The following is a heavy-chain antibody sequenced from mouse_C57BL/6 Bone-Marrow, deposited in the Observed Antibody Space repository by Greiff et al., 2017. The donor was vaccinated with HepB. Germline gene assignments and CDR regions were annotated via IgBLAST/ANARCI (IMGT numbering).Heavy chain of an antibody. V-gene: IGHV1-55*01. D-gene: IGHD2-3*01. Sequence: QVQLQQPGAELVKPGASVKMSCKASGYTFTSYWITWVKQRPGQGLEWIGDIYPGSGSTNYNEKFKSKATLTVDTSSSTSYMQLSSLTSEDSAVYYCARCDDGYNAPFAYWGQGTLVTVSA. CDR1: GYTFTSYW. J-gene: IGHJ3*01. CDR3: ARCDDGYNAPFAY. CDR2: IYPGSGST.